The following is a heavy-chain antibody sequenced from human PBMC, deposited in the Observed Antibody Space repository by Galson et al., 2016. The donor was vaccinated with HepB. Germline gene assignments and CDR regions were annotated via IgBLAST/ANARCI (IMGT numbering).Heavy chain of an antibody. CDR3: ANENARGDCQSTYSSRGGQVTISRDNAKNTLYLQMNSLRAEDTAVYFCAKEMVRGVFTINWFGT. Sequence: SLRLSCAASGFTFSSYAMSWVRQAPGKGLEWVSSLSGSGGSTTYADSVGGRFTISSDTSKTPLSLQLNSQSPTATAVHCCANENARGDCQSTYSSRGGQVTISRDNAKNTLYLQMNSLRAEDTAVYFCAKEMVRGVFTINWFGTWGQGTQVSVSS. CDR1: GFTFSSYA. V-gene: IGHV3-23*01. D-gene: IGHD2-21*02. J-gene: IGHJ5*02. CDR2: LSGSGGST.